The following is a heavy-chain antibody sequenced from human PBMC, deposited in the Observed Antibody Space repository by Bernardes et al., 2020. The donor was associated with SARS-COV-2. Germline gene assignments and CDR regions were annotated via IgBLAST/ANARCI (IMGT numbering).Heavy chain of an antibody. Sequence: GGSLRLSCAASGFTFSSYGMHWVRQAPGKGLEWVAVISYDASNKYYADSVKGRFTISRDNSKNTLYLQMNSLRAEDTAVYYCAKDGRVYDILTGYLPTPYYYYYGMDVWGQGTTVTVSS. D-gene: IGHD3-9*01. CDR2: ISYDASNK. CDR1: GFTFSSYG. CDR3: AKDGRVYDILTGYLPTPYYYYYGMDV. J-gene: IGHJ6*02. V-gene: IGHV3-30*18.